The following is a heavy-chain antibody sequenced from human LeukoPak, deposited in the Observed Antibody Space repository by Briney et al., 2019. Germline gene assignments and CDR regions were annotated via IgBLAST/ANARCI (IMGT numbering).Heavy chain of an antibody. V-gene: IGHV4-59*01. J-gene: IGHJ4*02. CDR3: ARDRGSQPFIDY. Sequence: PSETLSLTCTVSGGSISSYYWSWIRQPPGKGLEWIGEVNDSGGTNINPSLRSRVILSVDTSKNQFSLKLSSVTAADTAVYYCARDRGSQPFIDYWGQGTLVTVSS. CDR2: VNDSGGT. CDR1: GGSISSYY. D-gene: IGHD1-26*01.